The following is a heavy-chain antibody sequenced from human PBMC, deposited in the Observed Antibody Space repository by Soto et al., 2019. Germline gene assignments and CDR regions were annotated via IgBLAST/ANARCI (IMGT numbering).Heavy chain of an antibody. Sequence: QMQLVQSGPEVKKPGTSLKVSCKASGFTLSSSAVQWVRQARGQGLEWIGWIVVGSDNTNYAQKFQERVTITRDMSTSTVYMELCSLRSEDTATYYCAAAILGQPPYFYGMDVWGQGTPVTVSS. D-gene: IGHD1-26*01. V-gene: IGHV1-58*01. CDR2: IVVGSDNT. CDR3: AAAILGQPPYFYGMDV. J-gene: IGHJ6*02. CDR1: GFTLSSSA.